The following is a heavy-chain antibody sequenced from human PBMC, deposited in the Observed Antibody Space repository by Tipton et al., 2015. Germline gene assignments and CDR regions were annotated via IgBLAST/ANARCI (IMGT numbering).Heavy chain of an antibody. J-gene: IGHJ4*02. Sequence: TLSLTCGVHGGSFSGYYWNWIRRPPGKGLEWIGEISHSGETRYNPSLKSRLTISLDTPKDQLSLKMKSVTAADTAVYYCVRGLPANYDSLGYFGDWGQGTLVTVSS. CDR2: ISHSGET. CDR3: VRGLPANYDSLGYFGD. CDR1: GGSFSGYY. V-gene: IGHV4-34*01. D-gene: IGHD3-22*01.